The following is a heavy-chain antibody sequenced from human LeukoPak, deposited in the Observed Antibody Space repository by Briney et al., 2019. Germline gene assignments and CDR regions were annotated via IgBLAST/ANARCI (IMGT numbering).Heavy chain of an antibody. CDR1: GGTISSSSYH. CDR2: NYYSGSI. V-gene: IGHV4-39*01. Sequence: PSETLSLTCTVSGGTISSSSYHWGWIRQPPGKGLEGIGSNYYSGSIYYNPSLKSRVTISVDTSKNQFTLKLSSVTAADTAVYYCARQSYYYDSSGSYYYMDVWGKGTTVTVSS. J-gene: IGHJ6*03. D-gene: IGHD3-22*01. CDR3: ARQSYYYDSSGSYYYMDV.